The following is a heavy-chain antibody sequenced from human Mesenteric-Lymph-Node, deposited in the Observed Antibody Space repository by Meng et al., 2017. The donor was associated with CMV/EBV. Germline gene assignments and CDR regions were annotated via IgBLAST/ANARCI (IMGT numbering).Heavy chain of an antibody. J-gene: IGHJ5*02. Sequence: KVSCKTSGYTFSGYYIHWVRQAPGQGLEWVGRINPYSGGTNYAQSFQGRVTMTTDTSISTAYMELTNLRSDDTAMYYCTKAGSGFDPWGQGTLVTVSS. CDR2: INPYSGGT. CDR3: TKAGSGFDP. D-gene: IGHD1-1*01. V-gene: IGHV1-2*06. CDR1: GYTFSGYY.